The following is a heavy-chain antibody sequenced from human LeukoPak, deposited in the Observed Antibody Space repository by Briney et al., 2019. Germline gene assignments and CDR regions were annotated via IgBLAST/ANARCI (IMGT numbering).Heavy chain of an antibody. Sequence: ASVKVSCKVSGYTLTELSKHWVRQAPGKGLEWMGGFDPEDGETIYAQKFQGRVTMTEDTSTDTAYMELSSLRSEDTAVYYCATSSTVEGYDFWSGYQALGYWGQGTLVTVSS. D-gene: IGHD3-3*01. CDR2: FDPEDGET. CDR3: ATSSTVEGYDFWSGYQALGY. V-gene: IGHV1-24*01. CDR1: GYTLTELS. J-gene: IGHJ4*02.